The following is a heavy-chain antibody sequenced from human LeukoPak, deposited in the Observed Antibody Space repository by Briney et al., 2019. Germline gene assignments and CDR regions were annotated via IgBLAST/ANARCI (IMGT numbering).Heavy chain of an antibody. J-gene: IGHJ4*02. Sequence: GGSLRLSCAASGFTFSSYSMNWVRQAPGKGLEWVSSISDSSSDIYYADSVKGRFTISRDNAKNSLYLQMNSLRAEDTAVYYYARVDYWGQGTLVPVSS. CDR2: ISDSSSDI. V-gene: IGHV3-21*01. CDR1: GFTFSSYS. CDR3: ARVDY.